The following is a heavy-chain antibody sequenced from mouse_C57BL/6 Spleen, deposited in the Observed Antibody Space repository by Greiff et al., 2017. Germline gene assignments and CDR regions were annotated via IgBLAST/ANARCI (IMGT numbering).Heavy chain of an antibody. CDR3: ARYPFDY. Sequence: VQVVESGPELVKPGASVKISCKASGYAFSSSWMNWVKQRPGKGLEWIGRIYPGDGDTNYNGKFKGKATLTADKSSSTAYMQLSSLTSEDSAVYFCARYPFDYWGQGTTLTVSS. CDR2: IYPGDGDT. J-gene: IGHJ2*01. CDR1: GYAFSSSW. V-gene: IGHV1-82*01.